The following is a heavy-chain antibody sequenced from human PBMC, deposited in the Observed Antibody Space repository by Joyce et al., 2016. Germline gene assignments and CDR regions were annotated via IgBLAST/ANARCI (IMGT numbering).Heavy chain of an antibody. J-gene: IGHJ6*02. Sequence: QIQLVQSGTEVKKPGATVKVSCKASGYRFDSSGISWVRQVPGQGPEWMGWISTYTGDTNYAQKLQGRLTMTRDTSTSSAYMELRSLTSDDTAVYYCAREGRWIGAYKYGLDVWGQGTTVIVS. CDR2: ISTYTGDT. V-gene: IGHV1-18*01. CDR1: GYRFDSSG. CDR3: AREGRWIGAYKYGLDV. D-gene: IGHD3-10*01.